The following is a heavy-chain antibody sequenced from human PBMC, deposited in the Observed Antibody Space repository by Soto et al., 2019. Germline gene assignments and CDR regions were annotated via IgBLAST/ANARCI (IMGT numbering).Heavy chain of an antibody. J-gene: IGHJ4*02. V-gene: IGHV4-39*01. CDR2: VYYRGRS. CDR1: GGSVTNSSYY. Sequence: PENLSVTCTVSGGSVTNSSYYWGWIRQSPGKGLEWIGSVYYRGRSYSKSSVKSRVTISVDTSKNQFSLNLNSVTASDTAVYFCVSHLTTVLPPAYFDYWCPAALVSVFS. CDR3: VSHLTTVLPPAYFDY. D-gene: IGHD4-4*01.